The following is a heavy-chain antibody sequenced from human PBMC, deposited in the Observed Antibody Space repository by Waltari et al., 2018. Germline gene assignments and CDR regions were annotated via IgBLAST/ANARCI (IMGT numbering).Heavy chain of an antibody. CDR3: AKDSVQWFGNLVNYFDS. J-gene: IGHJ4*02. CDR2: MSESGGNT. Sequence: ELQLLDSGGGLVQPGGSLRLSCAASGFPFSRCAMSWVRQAPGKGREGVEGMSESGGNTHYAESVRGRFTISRDNSKKTLYLQMNSLRAEETAVYYCAKDSVQWFGNLVNYFDSWGQGTLVSVSS. D-gene: IGHD3-10*01. V-gene: IGHV3-23*01. CDR1: GFPFSRCA.